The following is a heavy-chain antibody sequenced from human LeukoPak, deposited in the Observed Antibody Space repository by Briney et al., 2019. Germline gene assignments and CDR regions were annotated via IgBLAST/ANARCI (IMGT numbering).Heavy chain of an antibody. CDR2: IKQDGSEK. V-gene: IGHV3-7*03. CDR1: GFTFSSYW. D-gene: IGHD5-18*01. Sequence: GGSLRLSCAASGFTFSSYWMSWVRQAPGKGLEWVANIKQDGSEKYYVDSVKGRFTISRDNAKNSLYLQMNSLRAEDTAVYYCAKAGGYSYGYGAFDIWGQGTMVTVSS. CDR3: AKAGGYSYGYGAFDI. J-gene: IGHJ3*02.